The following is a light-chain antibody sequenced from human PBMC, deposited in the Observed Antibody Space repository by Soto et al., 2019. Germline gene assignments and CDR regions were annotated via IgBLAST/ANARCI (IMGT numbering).Light chain of an antibody. CDR1: QSISMW. V-gene: IGKV1-5*03. J-gene: IGKJ1*01. Sequence: DVQMTQSPSTLSASVGDSVTITCRASQSISMWLAWYQQKAGQAPNLLIYKASSLEGGVPSIFSGSGSGTEFTLTISSLQSDDFATYYCQQYNHYQWTFGQGTKVEV. CDR3: QQYNHYQWT. CDR2: KAS.